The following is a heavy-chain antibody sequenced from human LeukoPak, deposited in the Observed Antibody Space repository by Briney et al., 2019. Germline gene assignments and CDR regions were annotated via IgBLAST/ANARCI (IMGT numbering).Heavy chain of an antibody. V-gene: IGHV4-39*01. CDR3: AGSSSSWYQVY. CDR1: GGSISSSSYY. Sequence: SETLYLTCTVSGGSISSSSYYWGWIRQPPGKGLEWIGSIYYSGSTYYNPSLKSRVTISADTSKNQFSLKLSSVTAADTAVYYCAGSSSSWYQVYWGQGTLVTVSS. CDR2: IYYSGST. J-gene: IGHJ4*02. D-gene: IGHD6-13*01.